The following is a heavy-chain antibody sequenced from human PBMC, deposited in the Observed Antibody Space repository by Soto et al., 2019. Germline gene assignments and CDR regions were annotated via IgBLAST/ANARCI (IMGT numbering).Heavy chain of an antibody. CDR2: INPSGGST. CDR1: GYTFTSYY. V-gene: IGHV1-46*01. D-gene: IGHD6-19*01. J-gene: IGHJ6*02. CDR3: ARAPGIAVAGLPYYGMDV. Sequence: GASVKVSCKASGYTFTSYYMHWVRQAPGQGLEWMGIINPSGGSTSYAQKFQGRVTMTRDTSTSTVYMELSSLRSEDTAVYYCARAPGIAVAGLPYYGMDVWGQGTTVTVSS.